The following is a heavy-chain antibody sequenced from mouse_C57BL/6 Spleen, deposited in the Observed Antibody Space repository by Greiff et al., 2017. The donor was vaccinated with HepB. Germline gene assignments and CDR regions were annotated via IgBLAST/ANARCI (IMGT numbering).Heavy chain of an antibody. CDR2: IHPNSGST. CDR3: APTVVSWYFDV. CDR1: GYTFTSYW. J-gene: IGHJ1*03. V-gene: IGHV1-64*01. D-gene: IGHD1-1*01. Sequence: QVQLQQPGAELVKPGASVKLSCKASGYTFTSYWMHWVKRRPGQGLEWIGMIHPNSGSTNYNEKFKSKATLTVDKSSSTAYMQLSSLTSEDSAVYYCAPTVVSWYFDVWGTGTTVTVSS.